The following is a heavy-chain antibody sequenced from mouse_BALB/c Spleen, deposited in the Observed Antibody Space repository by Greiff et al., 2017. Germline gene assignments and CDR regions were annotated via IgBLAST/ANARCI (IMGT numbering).Heavy chain of an antibody. CDR1: GYTFTSYW. Sequence: VQLQQPGAELVRPGASVKLSCKASGYTFTSYWINWVKQRPGQGLEWIGNIYPSDSYTNYNQKFKDKATLTVDKSSSTAYMQLSSPTSEDSAVYYCTRSYYDYDYYAMDYWGQGTSVTVSS. D-gene: IGHD2-4*01. J-gene: IGHJ4*01. V-gene: IGHV1-69*02. CDR2: IYPSDSYT. CDR3: TRSYYDYDYYAMDY.